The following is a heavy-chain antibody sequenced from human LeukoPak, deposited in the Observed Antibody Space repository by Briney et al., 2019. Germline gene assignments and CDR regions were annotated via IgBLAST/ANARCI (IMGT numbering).Heavy chain of an antibody. V-gene: IGHV3-30*02. CDR1: GFTFSSYG. D-gene: IGHD2-2*02. Sequence: GGSLRLSCAASGFTFSSYGMHWVRQAPGKGLEWMAFIRYDGSNKYYADSVKGRFTISRDNSKNTLYLQMNSLRAEDTAVYYCATPIVVVPAAKPRTAFDIWGQGTMVTVSS. CDR2: IRYDGSNK. CDR3: ATPIVVVPAAKPRTAFDI. J-gene: IGHJ3*02.